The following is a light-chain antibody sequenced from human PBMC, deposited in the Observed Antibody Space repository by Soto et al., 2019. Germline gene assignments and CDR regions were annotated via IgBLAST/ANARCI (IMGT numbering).Light chain of an antibody. J-gene: IGKJ3*01. CDR1: QSVNNF. CDR3: QQRSSWPAT. Sequence: EILLAQSPSTLSWSPWERATLSCMASQSVNNFLALYQQKPGQAPRLLIFDASYRASGIPGRFSGSGSGTDFTLTISSLEPEDFAVYYCQQRSSWPATFGPGTKVDIK. CDR2: DAS. V-gene: IGKV3-11*01.